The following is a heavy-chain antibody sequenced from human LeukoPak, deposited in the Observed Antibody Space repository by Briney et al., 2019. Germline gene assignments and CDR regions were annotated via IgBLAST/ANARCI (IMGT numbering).Heavy chain of an antibody. J-gene: IGHJ6*03. V-gene: IGHV3-23*01. CDR1: GFTFSSYA. D-gene: IGHD6-19*01. CDR2: ISGSGGST. Sequence: PGGSLRLSCAASGFTFSSYAMSWVRQAPGKGLEWVSAISGSGGSTYYADSVKGRFTISRDNSKNTLYLQMNSLRAEDTAVYYCARDGAVAGTYHYYMDVWGKGTTVTVSS. CDR3: ARDGAVAGTYHYYMDV.